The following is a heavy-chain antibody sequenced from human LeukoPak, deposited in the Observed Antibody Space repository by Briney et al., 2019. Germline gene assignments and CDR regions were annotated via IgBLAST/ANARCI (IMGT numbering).Heavy chain of an antibody. CDR2: IYYSGST. J-gene: IGHJ4*02. CDR3: ARRNLDYVDCIDY. CDR1: GASISSSSYY. Sequence: PSETLSLTCTVSGASISSSSYYWGWIRQPPGKGLEWIGSIYYSGSTYYNPSLKSRVTISVDTSKNQLSLRLRSVTAADTAVYYCARRNLDYVDCIDYWGQGTLVTVSS. V-gene: IGHV4-39*01. D-gene: IGHD4-17*01.